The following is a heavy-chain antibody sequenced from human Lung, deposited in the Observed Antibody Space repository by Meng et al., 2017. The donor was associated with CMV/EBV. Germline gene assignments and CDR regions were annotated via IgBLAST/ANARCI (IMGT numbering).Heavy chain of an antibody. CDR1: GASLSAYNSY. CDR2: ISYEEST. V-gene: IGHV4-39*07. Sequence: GSLRLXXSVSGASLSAYNSYWGWIRQSPGKGLEWIGSISYEESTFYYPSLKRRSTISMDASNNQFSLRLTSVTAADTAVYYCAREGTTDSEGYVDLWGRGTLVXVSS. CDR3: AREGTTDSEGYVDL. D-gene: IGHD2/OR15-2a*01. J-gene: IGHJ2*01.